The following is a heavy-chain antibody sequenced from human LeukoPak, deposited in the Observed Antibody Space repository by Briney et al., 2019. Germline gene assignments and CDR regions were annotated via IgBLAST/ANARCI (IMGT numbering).Heavy chain of an antibody. J-gene: IGHJ4*02. Sequence: GGSLRLSCAASGFTFSSYWMNWVRQAPGKGLERISYISSTSNEIYYVDSVKGRFTISRDDAKNSLYLQMNSLSAEDTAVYYCARDAGAGFDYWGQGALVTVSS. CDR3: ARDAGAGFDY. CDR2: ISSTSNEI. D-gene: IGHD6-13*01. V-gene: IGHV3-21*06. CDR1: GFTFSSYW.